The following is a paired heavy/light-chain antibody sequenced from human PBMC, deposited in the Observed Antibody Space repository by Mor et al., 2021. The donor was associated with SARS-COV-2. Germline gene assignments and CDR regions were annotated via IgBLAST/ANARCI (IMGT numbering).Heavy chain of an antibody. CDR3: VKDRGAPREGGFYYYGLGV. V-gene: IGHV3-23*01. Sequence: EVQLLESGGSLIQPGGSLRLSCAASGFNFNFYAMSWVRQAPGKGLEWVSAITGSGSDTYYADSVKGRFTISRDNSNNTLFLQMNSLRAEDTALYYCVKDRGAPREGGFYYYGLGVWGQGTTVTVSS. J-gene: IGHJ6*02. D-gene: IGHD3-16*01. CDR1: GFNFNFYA. CDR2: ITGSGSDT.
Light chain of an antibody. CDR1: QGISNY. V-gene: IGKV1-17*03. CDR2: AAS. CDR3: LQHDSFPRT. J-gene: IGKJ1*01. Sequence: DIQMTQSPSAMSASVGDRVTITCRASQGISNYLAWFQQKPGKVPKRLIYAASSLESGVPSRFSGSGSGTEFTLTISGLQPEDFATYYCLQHDSFPRTFGQGTKVEIK.